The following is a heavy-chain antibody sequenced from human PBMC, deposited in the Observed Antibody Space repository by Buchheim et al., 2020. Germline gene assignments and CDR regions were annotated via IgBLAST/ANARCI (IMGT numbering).Heavy chain of an antibody. CDR2: INPSGGST. CDR3: ARDPAQTYYYYYMDV. CDR1: GYTFTSYY. J-gene: IGHJ6*03. V-gene: IGHV1-46*01. Sequence: QVQLVQSGAEVKKPGASVKVSCKASGYTFTSYYMHWVRQAPGQGLEWMGIINPSGGSTSYAQKFQGRVTMTRDTAKSTVYMELSSLRSEDTAVYYCARDPAQTYYYYYMDVWGKGTT.